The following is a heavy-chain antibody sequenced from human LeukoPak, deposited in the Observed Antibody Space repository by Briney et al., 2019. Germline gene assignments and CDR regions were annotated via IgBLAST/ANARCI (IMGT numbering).Heavy chain of an antibody. D-gene: IGHD3-16*01. Sequence: GGSLRLSCAASGFTFSSFGMHWVRQAPGKGLEWVAVIWSDGNNKYYADSVKGRFTISRDNSKNTLYLQMNSLRAEDTAVYYCARDMTYYYGMDVWGQGTTVTVSS. V-gene: IGHV3-33*01. J-gene: IGHJ6*02. CDR3: ARDMTYYYGMDV. CDR1: GFTFSSFG. CDR2: IWSDGNNK.